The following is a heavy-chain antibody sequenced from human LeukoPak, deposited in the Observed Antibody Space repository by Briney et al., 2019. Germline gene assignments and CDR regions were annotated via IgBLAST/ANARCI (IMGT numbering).Heavy chain of an antibody. CDR3: ARKGGDFWSGYYGGYFDY. D-gene: IGHD3-3*01. CDR2: INAGNGNT. J-gene: IGHJ4*02. CDR1: GYTFTSYA. Sequence: ASVKVSCKASGYTFTSYAMHWVRQAPGQRLEWMGWINAGNGNTKYSQKFQGRVTITRDTSASTAYMELSSLRSEDTAVYYCARKGGDFWSGYYGGYFDYWGQGTLVTVSS. V-gene: IGHV1-3*01.